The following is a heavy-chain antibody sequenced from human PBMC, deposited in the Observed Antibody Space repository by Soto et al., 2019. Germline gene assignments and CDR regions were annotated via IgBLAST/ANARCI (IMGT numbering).Heavy chain of an antibody. CDR3: AKDPSSGFAMENYFDY. D-gene: IGHD3-10*01. J-gene: IGHJ4*02. V-gene: IGHV3-23*01. CDR1: GFTFSSYA. CDR2: ISGSSTST. Sequence: EVQLSGSGGGLVQPGGSLRLSCAASGFTFSSYAMSWVRQAPGKGLEWVSAISGSSTSTYYADSVKGRFTISRDNSKNPLYLQMTSLRAEDTAVYYCAKDPSSGFAMENYFDYWGQGTLVTVSS.